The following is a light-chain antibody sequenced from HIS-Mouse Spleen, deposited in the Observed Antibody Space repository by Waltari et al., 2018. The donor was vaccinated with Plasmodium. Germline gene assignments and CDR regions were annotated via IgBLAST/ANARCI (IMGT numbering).Light chain of an antibody. CDR2: AAS. V-gene: IGKV1D-8*02. CDR1: QGISSY. J-gene: IGKJ1*01. CDR3: QQYYSIPRT. Sequence: AIWMIQSPSLLSATTEDRDHISCRMSQGISSYLEWYQQKPGKAPELLIYAASTLQSGVPSRFSGSGSGTDFTLTISCLQSEDFATYYCQQYYSIPRTFGRGTKVEIK.